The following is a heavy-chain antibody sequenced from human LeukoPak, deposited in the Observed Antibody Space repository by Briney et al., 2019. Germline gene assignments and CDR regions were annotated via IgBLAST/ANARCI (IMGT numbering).Heavy chain of an antibody. CDR1: GFTVSSNY. J-gene: IGHJ4*02. CDR3: ARELDITGWVGAFDY. Sequence: GGSLRLSCAASGFTVSSNYMSWIRQAPGKGLEWISYISYSGNTIYYGDSVKGRFTISRDNSKNSVYLQMNNLRAEDTAVYYCARELDITGWVGAFDYWGQGTVVTVSS. CDR2: ISYSGNTI. V-gene: IGHV3-11*04. D-gene: IGHD6-19*01.